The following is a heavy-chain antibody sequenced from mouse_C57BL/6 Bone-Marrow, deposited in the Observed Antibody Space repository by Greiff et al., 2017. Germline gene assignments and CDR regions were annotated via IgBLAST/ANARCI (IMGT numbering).Heavy chain of an antibody. D-gene: IGHD1-1*01. CDR1: GFNITDDY. V-gene: IGHV14-4*01. CDR3: TTFYGSSYLRYFDV. J-gene: IGHJ1*03. CDR2: IDPENGDT. Sequence: VQLQQSGAELVRPGASVKLSCTASGFNITDDYMHWVKQRPEQGLEWIGWIDPENGDTEYASKFQGKATITADTSSNTAYLQLSSLTSDDTAVYYCTTFYGSSYLRYFDVWGTGTTVTVSS.